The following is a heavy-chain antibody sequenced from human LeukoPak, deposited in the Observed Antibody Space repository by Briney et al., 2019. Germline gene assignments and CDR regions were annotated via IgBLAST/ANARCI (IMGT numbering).Heavy chain of an antibody. CDR1: GFTFSNYA. CDR3: ANHRIPYDY. J-gene: IGHJ4*02. V-gene: IGHV3-23*01. Sequence: GGSLRLSCAASGFTFSNYAMTWVRQAPGKGLEWVSSISNSGAVTYYADSVKGRFTISRDNSKNTLYLQMNSLRAEDTAVYYCANHRIPYDYWGQGTLVTVSS. CDR2: ISNSGAVT.